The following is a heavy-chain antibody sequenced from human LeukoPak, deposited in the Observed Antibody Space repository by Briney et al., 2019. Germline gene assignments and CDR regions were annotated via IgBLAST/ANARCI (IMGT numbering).Heavy chain of an antibody. Sequence: SETLSLTCTVSGDSLSTYYWSWVRQPPGKGGEGIGYIYHSGSTNYNPSLRSRVSISVDTSKNQFSLKLSSVTAADMAVYYCARGRYSNYNWFDPWGQGTLVTVSS. D-gene: IGHD4-11*01. CDR2: IYHSGST. V-gene: IGHV4-59*01. CDR3: ARGRYSNYNWFDP. J-gene: IGHJ5*02. CDR1: GDSLSTYY.